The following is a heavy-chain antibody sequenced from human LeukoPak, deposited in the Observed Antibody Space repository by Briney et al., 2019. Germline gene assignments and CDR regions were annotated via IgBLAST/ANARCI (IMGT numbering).Heavy chain of an antibody. J-gene: IGHJ5*02. V-gene: IGHV5-51*01. CDR1: GYSFTSYW. D-gene: IGHD2-2*01. CDR2: MYPGDSDT. CDR3: ARRVDWFDP. Sequence: GESLKISCKGSGYSFTSYWIGWVRQMPGKGLEWMGIMYPGDSDTKYSPSFQGQVTISAVKSISTAYLQWSSLTASDTAMYYCARRVDWFDPWGQGTLVTVSS.